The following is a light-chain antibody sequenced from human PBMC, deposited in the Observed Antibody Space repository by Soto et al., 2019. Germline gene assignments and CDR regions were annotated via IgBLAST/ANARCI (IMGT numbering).Light chain of an antibody. Sequence: DIQMTQSPSSLSASVGDRVTITCRASQSISTFLNWYQQRPMKAPQLLIYAASSLQSGVPSRFSGTGSGTDFTLTISSLQPEDSATYFCQQSYSPYTFGQGTKLEI. J-gene: IGKJ2*01. V-gene: IGKV1-39*01. CDR1: QSISTF. CDR2: AAS. CDR3: QQSYSPYT.